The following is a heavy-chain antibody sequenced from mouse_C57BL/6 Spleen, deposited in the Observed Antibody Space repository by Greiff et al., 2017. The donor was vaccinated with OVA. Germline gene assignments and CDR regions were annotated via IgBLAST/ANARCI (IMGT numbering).Heavy chain of an antibody. CDR1: GYTFTDYY. D-gene: IGHD4-1*01. CDR3: ARRANSYFDY. CDR2: INPYNGGT. V-gene: IGHV1-19*01. Sequence: VQLQQSGPVLVKPGASVKMSCKASGYTFTDYYMNWVKQSHGKSLEWIGVINPYNGGTSYNQKFKGKATLTVDKSSSTAYMELNSLTSEDSAVYYCARRANSYFDYWGQGTTLTVSS. J-gene: IGHJ2*01.